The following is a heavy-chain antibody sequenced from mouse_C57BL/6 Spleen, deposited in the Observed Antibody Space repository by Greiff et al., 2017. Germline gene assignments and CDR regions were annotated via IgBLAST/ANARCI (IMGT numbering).Heavy chain of an antibody. J-gene: IGHJ2*01. Sequence: DVMLVESEGGLVQPGSSMKLSCTASGFTFSDYYMAWVRQVLEQGLEWVANINYDGSSTYYLDSLKSRFIISSDNAKNIRDLHMSSRKSEYTATDYCARRGNDGYLDYWGQGTTLTVSS. V-gene: IGHV5-16*01. CDR2: INYDGSST. CDR1: GFTFSDYY. D-gene: IGHD2-3*01. CDR3: ARRGNDGYLDY.